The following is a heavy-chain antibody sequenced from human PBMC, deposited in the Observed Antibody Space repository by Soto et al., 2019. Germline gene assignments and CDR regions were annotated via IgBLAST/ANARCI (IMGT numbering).Heavy chain of an antibody. J-gene: IGHJ4*02. CDR2: ISGSGDRT. CDR1: GITIRNYP. V-gene: IGHV3-23*01. Sequence: EVQLQESGGGLVQPGGSLRLSCAASGITIRNYPMSWVRQAPGKGLDWVSVISGSGDRTYYADSAKGRFTISKDFSKNSLSLQLDSLRVEATAVYFCVKDDGGNPSTEPHWGQGTLVTVSS. D-gene: IGHD2-15*01. CDR3: VKDDGGNPSTEPH.